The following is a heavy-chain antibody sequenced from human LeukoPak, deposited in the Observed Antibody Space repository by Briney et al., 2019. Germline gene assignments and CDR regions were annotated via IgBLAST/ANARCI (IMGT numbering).Heavy chain of an antibody. J-gene: IGHJ4*02. CDR3: ARRVPYDFWSGYYDY. CDR2: IKQDGSEK. Sequence: QPGGSLRLSCAASGFTFSSYWMSWVRQAPGKGLEWVANIKQDGSEKYYVDSVKGRFTISRDNAKNSLYLQMNSLRAEDTAVYYCARRVPYDFWSGYYDYWGQGTLVTVSS. D-gene: IGHD3-3*01. CDR1: GFTFSSYW. V-gene: IGHV3-7*01.